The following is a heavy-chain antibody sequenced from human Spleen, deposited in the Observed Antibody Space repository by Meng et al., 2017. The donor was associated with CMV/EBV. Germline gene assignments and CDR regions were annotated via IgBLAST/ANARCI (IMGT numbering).Heavy chain of an antibody. CDR2: INPNSGGT. CDR1: GYTFTGYY. D-gene: IGHD3-10*01. J-gene: IGHJ5*02. CDR3: ARDQLSYYGSGKRGFDP. V-gene: IGHV1-2*02. Sequence: ASVKVSCKASGYTFTGYYMHWVRQAPGQGLEWMGWINPNSGGTNYAQKFQGRVTMTRDTSISTAYMELSRLRSDDTAVYYCARDQLSYYGSGKRGFDPCGQGTLVTVSS.